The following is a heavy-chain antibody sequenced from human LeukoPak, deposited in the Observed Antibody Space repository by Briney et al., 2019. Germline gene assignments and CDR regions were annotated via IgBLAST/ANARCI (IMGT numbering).Heavy chain of an antibody. CDR3: ARSPDYDSSGYPINY. CDR2: INPNSGGT. CDR1: GYTFTGYY. J-gene: IGHJ4*02. Sequence: ASVKVSCKASGYTFTGYYMHWVRQAPGQGLERMGWINPNSGGTNYAQKFQGRVTMTRDTSISTAYMELSRLRSDDTAVYYCARSPDYDSSGYPINYWGQGTLVTVSS. D-gene: IGHD3-22*01. V-gene: IGHV1-2*02.